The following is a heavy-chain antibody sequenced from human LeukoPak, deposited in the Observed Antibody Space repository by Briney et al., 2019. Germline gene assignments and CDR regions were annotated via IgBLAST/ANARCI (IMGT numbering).Heavy chain of an antibody. Sequence: SETLSLTCTVSGGSISSRDNYWGWFRQPPGKGLEWIGSIYYSGNTYYNPSLESRVTISVDTSKNQFSLKVSSATAADTAVYYCAREGLYGDYVWSLDYWGQGTLVTVSS. V-gene: IGHV4-39*07. CDR1: GGSISSRDNY. D-gene: IGHD4-17*01. J-gene: IGHJ4*02. CDR3: AREGLYGDYVWSLDY. CDR2: IYYSGNT.